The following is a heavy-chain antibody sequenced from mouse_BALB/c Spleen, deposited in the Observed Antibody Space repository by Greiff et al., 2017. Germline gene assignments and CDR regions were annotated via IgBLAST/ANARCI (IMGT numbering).Heavy chain of an antibody. CDR2: FRNKANGYTT. CDR3: ARDPDCDVYFDF. D-gene: IGHD2-4*01. CDR1: GFTFTAYY. J-gene: IGHJ1*01. V-gene: IGHV7-3*02. Sequence: EVKLVDSGGGLVQPGGSLRLSCATSGFTFTAYYMSWVRQPPGKALEWLGFFRNKANGYTTEYSASVKGRFTISRDNSQSILYLQMNTLRAEDSATYYCARDPDCDVYFDFWGAGTTVTVSA.